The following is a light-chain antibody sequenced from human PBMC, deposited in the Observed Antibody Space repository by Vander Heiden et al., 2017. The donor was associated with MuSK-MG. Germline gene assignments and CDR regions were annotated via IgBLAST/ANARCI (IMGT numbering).Light chain of an antibody. J-gene: IGKJ1*01. CDR2: WGS. CDR1: QSLLHSNGYNY. CDR3: MQVLQTRT. V-gene: IGKV2-28*01. Sequence: DIVMTQSPLSLPVTPGEPASISCRSSQSLLHSNGYNYLDWYLQKPGQSPQLLIYWGSKRAYGVPDRFSGSGSGTDFTLKSSRGEAEDVGVYYCMQVLQTRTFGQGTKVEIK.